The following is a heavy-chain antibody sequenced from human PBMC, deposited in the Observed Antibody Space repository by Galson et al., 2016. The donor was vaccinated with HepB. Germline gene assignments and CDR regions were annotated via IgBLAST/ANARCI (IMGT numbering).Heavy chain of an antibody. J-gene: IGHJ3*02. CDR1: SGSISTGSWY. D-gene: IGHD3-3*01. Sequence: SETLSLTCTVSSGSISTGSWYWAWIRQPPGKGLEWIGSIHYSGRTYYKPSLQSRVTMSLDKSKNQFSLILRSVTAADTAVYYCARDRLPISGVSWASQDAFDIWGQGTMVTVSS. CDR2: IHYSGRT. CDR3: ARDRLPISGVSWASQDAFDI. V-gene: IGHV4-39*07.